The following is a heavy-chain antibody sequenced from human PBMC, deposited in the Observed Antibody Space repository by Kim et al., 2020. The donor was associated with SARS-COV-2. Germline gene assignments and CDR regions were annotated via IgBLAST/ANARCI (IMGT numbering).Heavy chain of an antibody. CDR3: AGSDDHRGNPFDCFDI. J-gene: IGHJ3*02. CDR2: IFYTGST. V-gene: IGHV4-61*01. D-gene: IGHD3-9*01. CDR1: GASVSSGPYH. Sequence: SETLSLTCVVSGASVSSGPYHWNWIRQLPGKGLEWIGYIFYTGSTGYNPSLESRVTMFVDRSNNQVSLKLTSVTAADSAVYYCAGSDDHRGNPFDCFDIWGHGIVVTVSA.